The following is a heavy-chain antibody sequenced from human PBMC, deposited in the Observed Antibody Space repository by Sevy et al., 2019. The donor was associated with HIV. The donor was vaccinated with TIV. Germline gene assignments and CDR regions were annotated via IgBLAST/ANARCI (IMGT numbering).Heavy chain of an antibody. CDR3: ARGAYYYDSSGYTNDAFDI. J-gene: IGHJ3*02. D-gene: IGHD3-22*01. Sequence: GGSLSLSCAASGFTFSSYAMHWVRQAPGKGLEWVAVISYDGSNKYYADSVKGRFTISRDNSKNTLYLQMNSLRAEDTAVYYCARGAYYYDSSGYTNDAFDIWGQGTMVTVSS. CDR1: GFTFSSYA. CDR2: ISYDGSNK. V-gene: IGHV3-30*04.